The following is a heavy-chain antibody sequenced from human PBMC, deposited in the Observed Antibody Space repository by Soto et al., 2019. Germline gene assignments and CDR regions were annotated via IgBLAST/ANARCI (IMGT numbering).Heavy chain of an antibody. CDR2: IYYSGST. CDR1: GGSISSGGYY. D-gene: IGHD6-6*01. CDR3: ARDRPRDSSSWLNYYYGMDA. V-gene: IGHV4-31*03. Sequence: SETLSLTCTASGGSISSGGYYWSWIRQHPGKGLERIGYIYYSGSTYYNPSLKSRVTISVDTSKNQFSLKLSSVTAADTAVYYCARDRPRDSSSWLNYYYGMDAWGQGTTVTVSS. J-gene: IGHJ6*02.